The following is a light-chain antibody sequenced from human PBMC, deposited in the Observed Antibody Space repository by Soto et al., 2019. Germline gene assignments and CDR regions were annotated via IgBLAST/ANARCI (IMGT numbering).Light chain of an antibody. CDR1: STDFVGHNR. Sequence: QSVLTQPPSVSGSPGQSVTISCTGTSTDFVGHNRVSWYQQPPGTAPKLMIYEVSKRPSGVPDRFSGSKSGNTASLTISGLQAADEADYYCSLYTSENAYVFGTGTKVTVL. CDR3: SLYTSENAYV. V-gene: IGLV2-18*01. CDR2: EVS. J-gene: IGLJ1*01.